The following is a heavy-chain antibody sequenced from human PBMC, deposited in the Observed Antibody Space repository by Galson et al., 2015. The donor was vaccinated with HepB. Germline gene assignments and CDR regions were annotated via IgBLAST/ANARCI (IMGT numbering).Heavy chain of an antibody. CDR1: GGTFSSYT. J-gene: IGHJ4*02. D-gene: IGHD3-22*01. CDR2: IIPILGIA. CDR3: ARVKIYYDSSGYRYYYFDS. V-gene: IGHV1-69*02. Sequence: SVKVSCKASGGTFSSYTISWVRQAPGQGLEWMGRIIPILGIANYAQKFQGRVTITADKSTSTAYMELSSLRSEDTAVYYCARVKIYYDSSGYRYYYFDSWGQGTLVTVSS.